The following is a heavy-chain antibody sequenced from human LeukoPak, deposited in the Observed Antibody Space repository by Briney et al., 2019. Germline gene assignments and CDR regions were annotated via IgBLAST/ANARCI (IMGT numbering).Heavy chain of an antibody. CDR3: AVPFPYYYDSSGYYYY. CDR2: MNPNSGNT. Sequence: ASVKVSCKASGYTFTSYDINWVRQAPGQGLEWMGWMNPNSGNTGYAQKFQGRVTMTRNTSISTAYMELSSLRSEDTAVYYCAVPFPYYYDSSGYYYYWGQGTLVTVSS. V-gene: IGHV1-8*01. D-gene: IGHD3-22*01. CDR1: GYTFTSYD. J-gene: IGHJ4*02.